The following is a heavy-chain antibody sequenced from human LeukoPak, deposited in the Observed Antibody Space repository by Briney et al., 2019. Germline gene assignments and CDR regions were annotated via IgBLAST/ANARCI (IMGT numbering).Heavy chain of an antibody. Sequence: PSETLSLTCAMSGGSFSGYYWTWIRQPPGKGLEWIGEINHTGSTKYNPSLTSRVTISVDTSKNQFSLRLSSVTAADTAVYYCARGRYYYGSGSRYFDYWGQGTLVTVSS. V-gene: IGHV4-34*01. CDR1: GGSFSGYY. CDR2: INHTGST. D-gene: IGHD3-10*01. CDR3: ARGRYYYGSGSRYFDY. J-gene: IGHJ4*02.